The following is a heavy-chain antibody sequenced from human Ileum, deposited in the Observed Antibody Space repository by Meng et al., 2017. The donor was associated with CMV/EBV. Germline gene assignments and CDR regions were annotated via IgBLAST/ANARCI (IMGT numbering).Heavy chain of an antibody. D-gene: IGHD3-3*01. J-gene: IGHJ6*02. Sequence: GESLKTSCAASGFTFSSYAMSWVRQAPGKGLEWVSAISGSGASTYYADSVKGRFTISRDNSKNTLYLQMKSLRAEDTAVFYCSKGWRNGMDVWGQGTTVTVSS. V-gene: IGHV3-23*01. CDR1: GFTFSSYA. CDR2: ISGSGAST. CDR3: SKGWRNGMDV.